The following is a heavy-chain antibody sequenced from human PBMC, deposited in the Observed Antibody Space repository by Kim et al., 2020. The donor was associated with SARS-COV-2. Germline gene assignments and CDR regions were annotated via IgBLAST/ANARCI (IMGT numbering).Heavy chain of an antibody. D-gene: IGHD3-9*01. CDR1: GFSVSSTY. CDR2: IDSAGRT. CDR3: ASPPRIRFFDWLIFDS. V-gene: IGHV3-53*01. Sequence: GGSLRLSCEVSGFSVSSTYMSWVRQAPGKGLEWVSVIDSAGRTYYTDSVKGRFTISRDNSKNTLYLQMNSLRAADTAVYYCASPPRIRFFDWLIFDSWGQGTLVTVSS. J-gene: IGHJ5*01.